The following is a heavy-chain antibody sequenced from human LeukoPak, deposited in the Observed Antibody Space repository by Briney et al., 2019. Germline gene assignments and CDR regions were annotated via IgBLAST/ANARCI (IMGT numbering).Heavy chain of an antibody. CDR1: GGYISSSNW. D-gene: IGHD6-13*01. CDR3: ASVSSSWSPFDY. Sequence: KSSGTLSLTCAVSGGYISSSNWWSWVRQPPGKGLEWIGEIYHSGSTNYNPSLKSRVTISVDKSKNQFSLKLSSVTAADTAVYYCASVSSSWSPFDYWDQGTLVTVSS. V-gene: IGHV4-4*02. J-gene: IGHJ4*02. CDR2: IYHSGST.